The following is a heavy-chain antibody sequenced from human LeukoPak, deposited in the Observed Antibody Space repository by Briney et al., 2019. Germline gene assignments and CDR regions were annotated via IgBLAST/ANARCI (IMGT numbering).Heavy chain of an antibody. CDR3: ARGVPDFWSGYPYYFDY. CDR2: IYPSDGNT. Sequence: ASVKVSCKASGYSFTSNYIHWVRQAPGQGLEWMGMIYPSDGNTNYAQKLQGRVTMTTDTSTSTAYMELRSLRSDDTAVYYCARGVPDFWSGYPYYFDYWGQGTLVTVSS. CDR1: GYSFTSNY. D-gene: IGHD3-3*01. V-gene: IGHV1-46*01. J-gene: IGHJ4*02.